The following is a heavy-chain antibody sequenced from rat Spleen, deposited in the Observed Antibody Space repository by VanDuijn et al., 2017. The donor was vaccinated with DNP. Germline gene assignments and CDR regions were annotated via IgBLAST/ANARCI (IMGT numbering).Heavy chain of an antibody. J-gene: IGHJ2*01. CDR1: GFSLTSYN. V-gene: IGHV2-41*01. CDR3: ARDATPLLFDY. D-gene: IGHD3-1*01. CDR2: IWNTGGT. Sequence: QVQLKESGPGLVQPSQTLSLTCTVAGFSLTSYNVHWVRQPPGKGLEWMGVIWNTGGTRYNSALKSRLSISKDTSKGQVFLKMNSLQTEDTATYYCARDATPLLFDYWGQGVMVTVSS.